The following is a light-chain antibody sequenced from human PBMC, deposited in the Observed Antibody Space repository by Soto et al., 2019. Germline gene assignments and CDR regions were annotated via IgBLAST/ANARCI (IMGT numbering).Light chain of an antibody. J-gene: IGKJ1*01. CDR1: QGIGND. Sequence: DIQMTQSPSSLSASVGDRVTITCRASQGIGNDLGWYQQKPGKAPKHLIYAASSLQSGVPSRFSGSGSGTEFTLTISSLQPEDFAAYYCLQHNSYPLTFGQGTKVEIK. V-gene: IGKV1-17*01. CDR3: LQHNSYPLT. CDR2: AAS.